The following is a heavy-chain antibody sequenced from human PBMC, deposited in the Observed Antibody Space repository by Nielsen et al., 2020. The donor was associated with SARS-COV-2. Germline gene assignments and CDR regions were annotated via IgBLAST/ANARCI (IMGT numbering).Heavy chain of an antibody. V-gene: IGHV3-7*01. CDR1: GFTFSSYT. CDR3: ARVGSYGDPEYLDY. D-gene: IGHD4/OR15-4a*01. Sequence: GGSLRLSCAASGFTFSSYTMTWVRQAPGKGLEWVGNIKLDGSEKYYVDSVKGRFTISRDNARNTLYLQMNSLRVEDTAVYYCARVGSYGDPEYLDYWGQGALVTVSS. J-gene: IGHJ4*02. CDR2: IKLDGSEK.